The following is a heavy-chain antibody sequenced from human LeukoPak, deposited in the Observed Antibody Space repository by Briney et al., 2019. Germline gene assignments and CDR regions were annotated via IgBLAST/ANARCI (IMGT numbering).Heavy chain of an antibody. Sequence: SETLSLTCTVSGGSISSYYWSWIRQPAGKGLEWIGRIYTSGSTNYNPSLKSRVTMSVDTSKNQFSLKLSSVTAADTAVYYCARENYYGSGSYYSWFDPWGQGTLVTVSS. V-gene: IGHV4-4*07. CDR1: GGSISSYY. CDR3: ARENYYGSGSYYSWFDP. D-gene: IGHD3-10*01. CDR2: IYTSGST. J-gene: IGHJ5*02.